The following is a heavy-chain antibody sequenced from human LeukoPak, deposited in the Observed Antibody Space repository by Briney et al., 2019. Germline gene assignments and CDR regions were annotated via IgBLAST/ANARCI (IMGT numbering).Heavy chain of an antibody. CDR2: ISYDGSNK. D-gene: IGHD2-8*01. CDR1: GFTFSSYG. J-gene: IGHJ6*03. CDR3: AGVYYYYYMDV. V-gene: IGHV3-30*03. Sequence: GGSLRLSCAASGFTFSSYGMHLVRQARGKGLEWVAVISYDGSNKYYADSVKGRFTISRDNSKNTLYLQMNSLRAEDTAVYYCAGVYYYYYMDVWGKGTTVTVSS.